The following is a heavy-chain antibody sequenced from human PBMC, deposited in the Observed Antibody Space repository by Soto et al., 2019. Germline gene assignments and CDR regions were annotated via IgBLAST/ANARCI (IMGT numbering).Heavy chain of an antibody. CDR1: SGSSNSVSHN. D-gene: IGHD1-20*01. V-gene: IGHV4-39*01. Sequence: SEKPSLTCSVSSGSSNSVSHNRSWIRQPPGKGLEWIASSHYTGNTYYNRALKSRVTISVDTSKNEFSLNLRFVTAADTAVYYCARLALGPDDGMKGFDPWGRGTLVTVSS. CDR2: SHYTGNT. CDR3: ARLALGPDDGMKGFDP. J-gene: IGHJ5*02.